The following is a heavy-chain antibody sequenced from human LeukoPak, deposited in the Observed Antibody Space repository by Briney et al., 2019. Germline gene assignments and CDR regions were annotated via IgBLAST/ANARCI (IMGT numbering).Heavy chain of an antibody. CDR3: ARDDSDVRIVATVSREGDYFDY. V-gene: IGHV3-66*01. D-gene: IGHD5-12*01. Sequence: GGSLRLSCAASGFTVSSNYMSWVRQAPGKGLEWVSVIYSGGSTYYADSVKGRFTISRDNSKNMLYLQMNSLRPEDTAVYYCARDDSDVRIVATVSREGDYFDYWGQGTLVTVSS. CDR1: GFTVSSNY. CDR2: IYSGGST. J-gene: IGHJ4*02.